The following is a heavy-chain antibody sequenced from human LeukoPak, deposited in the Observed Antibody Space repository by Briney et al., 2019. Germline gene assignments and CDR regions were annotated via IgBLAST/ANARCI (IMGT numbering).Heavy chain of an antibody. V-gene: IGHV4-39*01. Sequence: SETLSLTCTVSGGSISSSSYHWGWVRQPPGKGLEWIGSIYYSGSTFSNPSLQSRVTISVDTSKNQFSLKLSSVTAADTAVYYCARHGDIVVVSPAMLLYNWFDPWGQGTLVTVSS. CDR2: IYYSGST. J-gene: IGHJ5*02. CDR1: GGSISSSSYH. CDR3: ARHGDIVVVSPAMLLYNWFDP. D-gene: IGHD2-2*01.